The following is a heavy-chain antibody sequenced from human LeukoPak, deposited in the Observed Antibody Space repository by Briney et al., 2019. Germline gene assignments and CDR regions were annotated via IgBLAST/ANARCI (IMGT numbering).Heavy chain of an antibody. D-gene: IGHD2-2*02. CDR1: GGTFSSYA. CDR3: ARDRRYCGSTSCYTAPYFDY. V-gene: IGHV1-69*05. J-gene: IGHJ4*02. Sequence: SVKVSCKASGGTFSSYAISWVRQAPGQGLEWMGGIIPIFGTANYAQKFQGRVTMTTDTSTSTAYMELRSLRSDDTAVYFCARDRRYCGSTSCYTAPYFDYWGQGTLVTVSS. CDR2: IIPIFGTA.